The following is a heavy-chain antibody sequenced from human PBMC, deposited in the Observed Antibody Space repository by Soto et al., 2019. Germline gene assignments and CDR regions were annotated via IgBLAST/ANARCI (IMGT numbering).Heavy chain of an antibody. J-gene: IGHJ3*02. D-gene: IGHD3-9*01. V-gene: IGHV1-69*13. CDR3: ARDVSTDTDAFDI. CDR1: GGTYSSYA. CDR2: IIPIFGTA. Sequence: SVKVSCKASGGTYSSYAISWVRQAPGQGLEWMGGIIPIFGTANYAQKFQGRVTITADESTSTAYMELSSLRSEDTAVYYCARDVSTDTDAFDIWGQGTMVTVSS.